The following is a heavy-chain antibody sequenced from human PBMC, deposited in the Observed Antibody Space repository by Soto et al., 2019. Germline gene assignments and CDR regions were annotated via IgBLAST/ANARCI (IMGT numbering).Heavy chain of an antibody. Sequence: SETLSLTCTVSGGSISSYYWSCIRQPPGKGLEWIGYIYYSGSTNYNPSLKSRVTISVDTSKNQFSLKLSSVTAADTAVYYCARTPSSTSLDWFDPWGQGTLVTVSS. D-gene: IGHD2-2*01. CDR2: IYYSGST. CDR3: ARTPSSTSLDWFDP. V-gene: IGHV4-59*01. CDR1: GGSISSYY. J-gene: IGHJ5*02.